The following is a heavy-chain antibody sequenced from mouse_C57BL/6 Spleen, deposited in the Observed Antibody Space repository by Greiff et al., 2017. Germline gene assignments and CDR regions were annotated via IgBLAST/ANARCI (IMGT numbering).Heavy chain of an antibody. CDR2: ISYDGSN. Sequence: EVQRVESGPGLVKPSQSLSLTCSVTGYSITSGYYWNWIRQFPGNKLEWMGYISYDGSNNSNPSLKNRISITRDTSKNQFFLKLNSVTTEDTATYYCARGGYYSGFAYWGQGTLVTVSA. D-gene: IGHD2-3*01. V-gene: IGHV3-6*01. CDR1: GYSITSGYY. CDR3: ARGGYYSGFAY. J-gene: IGHJ3*01.